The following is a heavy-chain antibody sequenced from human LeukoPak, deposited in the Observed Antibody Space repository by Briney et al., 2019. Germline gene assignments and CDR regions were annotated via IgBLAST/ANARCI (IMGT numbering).Heavy chain of an antibody. D-gene: IGHD6-13*01. Sequence: SETLSLTCAVYGGSFSGYYWSWVRQPPGKGLEWVGEINHSGSTKYNPSPTSGATISVAKTKNQSSRKLRSVAAADTAVYYCASAADIAAAALYNWFDPWGQGTLVTVSS. V-gene: IGHV4-34*01. J-gene: IGHJ5*02. CDR1: GGSFSGYY. CDR3: ASAADIAAAALYNWFDP. CDR2: INHSGST.